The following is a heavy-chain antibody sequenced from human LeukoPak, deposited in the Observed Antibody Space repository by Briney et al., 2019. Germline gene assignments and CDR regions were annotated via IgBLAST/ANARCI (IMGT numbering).Heavy chain of an antibody. D-gene: IGHD1-1*01. CDR1: GYTFTSYD. V-gene: IGHV1-8*01. Sequence: ASVKVSCKASGYTFTSYDINWVRQATGQGLEWMGWMNPNSGNTGYAQKFQGRVTMTRNTSISTAYMELSSLRSEDTAVYYSARGLRGWTKNDIDYWGQGTLVTVSS. J-gene: IGHJ4*02. CDR3: ARGLRGWTKNDIDY. CDR2: MNPNSGNT.